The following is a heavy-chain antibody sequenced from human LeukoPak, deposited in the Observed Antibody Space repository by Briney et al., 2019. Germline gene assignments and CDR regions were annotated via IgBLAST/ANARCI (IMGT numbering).Heavy chain of an antibody. J-gene: IGHJ4*02. CDR3: AREYSSPSGNVFDS. CDR2: ISSSGSTI. D-gene: IGHD6-6*01. CDR1: GFTFSSYE. Sequence: QPGGSLRLSCAASGFTFSSYEMNWVRQAPGKGLEWVSYISSSGSTIYYADSVKGRFTISSDNATNSLYVQMNSLRAEDTAVYYWAREYSSPSGNVFDSWGQGALVTVSS. V-gene: IGHV3-48*03.